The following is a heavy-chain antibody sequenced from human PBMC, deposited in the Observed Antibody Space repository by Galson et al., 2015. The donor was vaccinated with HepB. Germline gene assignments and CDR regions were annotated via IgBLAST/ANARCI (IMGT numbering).Heavy chain of an antibody. D-gene: IGHD2-21*01. V-gene: IGHV3-23*01. Sequence: SLRLSCAASGFTFRTCAMNWVRQLPGKGLEWVSGVSGNGDDAYYADSVKGRLTISRDNSKNTLYLQLDSLKVEDTAVYYCAKNFMTYSLSETFSIPSPLHAMDVWGQGTTVTVSS. CDR2: VSGNGDDA. CDR1: GFTFRTCA. CDR3: AKNFMTYSLSETFSIPSPLHAMDV. J-gene: IGHJ6*02.